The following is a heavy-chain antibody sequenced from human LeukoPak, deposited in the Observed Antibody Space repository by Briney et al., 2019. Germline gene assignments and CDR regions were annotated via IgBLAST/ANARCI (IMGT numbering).Heavy chain of an antibody. CDR1: GGSISSSSYY. V-gene: IGHV4-39*01. CDR2: IYYSGST. CDR3: ASLCIAAPTSY. J-gene: IGHJ4*02. D-gene: IGHD6-13*01. Sequence: PSETLSLTCTVSGGSISSSSYYWGWIRQPPGKGLEWIGSIYYSGSTYYNPSLKSRVTISVDTSKNQFSLKLSSVTAADTAVYYCASLCIAAPTSYWGQGTLVTVSS.